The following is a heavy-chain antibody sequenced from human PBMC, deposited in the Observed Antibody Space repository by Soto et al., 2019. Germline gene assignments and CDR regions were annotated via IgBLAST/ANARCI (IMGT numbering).Heavy chain of an antibody. J-gene: IGHJ4*02. V-gene: IGHV1-69*01. Sequence: QVQLVQSGAEVRKPGSSVKVSCKASGGTFSTYAISWVRQPPGQGLEWMGGIIPIFGTANYAQKFQGRVTITADESTSTAYTELSSLRSEDTAVYYCAADVGVSSRTFDYWGQGSLVTVAS. D-gene: IGHD1-26*01. CDR2: IIPIFGTA. CDR3: AADVGVSSRTFDY. CDR1: GGTFSTYA.